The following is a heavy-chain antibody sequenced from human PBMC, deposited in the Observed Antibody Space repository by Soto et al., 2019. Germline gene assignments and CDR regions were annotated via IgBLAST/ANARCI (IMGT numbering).Heavy chain of an antibody. D-gene: IGHD3-10*01. CDR2: IYYSGST. V-gene: IGHV4-59*01. CDR3: ARDYGSGKYYYGMDV. CDR1: GGSISSYY. J-gene: IGHJ6*02. Sequence: SETLSLTCTVSGGSISSYYWSWIRQPPGKGLEWIGHIYYSGSTNYNPSLKSRVTISVDTSKNQFSLKLSSVTAADTAVYYCARDYGSGKYYYGMDVWGQGTTVTVSS.